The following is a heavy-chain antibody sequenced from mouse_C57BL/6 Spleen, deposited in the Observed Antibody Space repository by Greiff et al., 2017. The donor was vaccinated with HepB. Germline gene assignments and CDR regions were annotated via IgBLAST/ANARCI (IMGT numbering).Heavy chain of an antibody. CDR1: GYTFTSYW. D-gene: IGHD1-1*01. V-gene: IGHV1-69*01. CDR3: ARAHYGSSPLYYFDY. J-gene: IGHJ2*01. CDR2: IDPSDSYT. Sequence: QVQLQQPGAELVMPGASVKLSCKASGYTFTSYWMHWVKQRPGQGLEWIGEIDPSDSYTNYNQKFKGKSTLTVDKSSSTAYMQLSSLTSEDSAVYYCARAHYGSSPLYYFDYWGQGTTLTVSS.